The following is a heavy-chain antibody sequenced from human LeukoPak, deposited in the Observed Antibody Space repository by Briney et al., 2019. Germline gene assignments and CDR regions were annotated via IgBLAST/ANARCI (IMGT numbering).Heavy chain of an antibody. D-gene: IGHD6-19*01. CDR1: GFTFSSYE. V-gene: IGHV3-48*03. CDR3: AREPYSSGLDY. Sequence: PGGSLRLSCAASGFTFSSYEMNWVRQAPGKGLEWASYISSSGSTIYYADSVKGRFTISRDNAKNSLYLQMNSLRAEDTAVYYCAREPYSSGLDYWGQGTLVTVSS. CDR2: ISSSGSTI. J-gene: IGHJ4*02.